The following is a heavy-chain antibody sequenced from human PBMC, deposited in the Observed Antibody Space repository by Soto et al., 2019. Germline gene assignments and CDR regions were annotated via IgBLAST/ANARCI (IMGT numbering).Heavy chain of an antibody. CDR3: ARGKRSISRLEP. CDR2: VYYSGST. J-gene: IGHJ4*02. V-gene: IGHV4-61*08. D-gene: IGHD1-26*01. Sequence: SETLSLTCSVSGDSVSSGAYYWSWIRQPPGKGLEWIGYVYYSGSTSYNPSLETAVTISVDTSKNQFSLKSTTVTPADRAIDSCARGKRSISRLEPWAQGTLVSVAS. CDR1: GDSVSSGAYY.